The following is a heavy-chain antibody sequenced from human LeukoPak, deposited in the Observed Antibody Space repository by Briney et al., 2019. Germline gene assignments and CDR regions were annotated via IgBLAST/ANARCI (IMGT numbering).Heavy chain of an antibody. CDR2: IYYSGST. V-gene: IGHV4-30-4*02. D-gene: IGHD6-13*01. J-gene: IGHJ4*02. CDR1: GGSISSGDYY. Sequence: SETLSLTCTVSGGSISSGDYYRSWIRQPPGKGLEWIGYIYYSGSTYYNPSLKSRVTISVDTSKNQFSLKLSSVTAADTAVYYCARERWEQQPSGEPDYYFDYWGQGTLVTVSS. CDR3: ARERWEQQPSGEPDYYFDY.